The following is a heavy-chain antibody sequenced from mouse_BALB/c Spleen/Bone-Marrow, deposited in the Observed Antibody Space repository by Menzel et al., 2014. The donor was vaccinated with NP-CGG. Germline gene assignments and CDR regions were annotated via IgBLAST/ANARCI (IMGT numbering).Heavy chain of an antibody. CDR1: GFNIKDTY. CDR3: APYYYGRWFAN. V-gene: IGHV14-3*02. CDR2: IDPANGNI. Sequence: VQLKESGAELVKPGASVKLSCTASGFNIKDTYMHWGKQRPEQGPEWIGRIDPANGNIKYDPKFQGKATITADTSSNTAYLQLSSLTSEDTAVYYCAPYYYGRWFANWGQGTLVTVSA. J-gene: IGHJ3*01. D-gene: IGHD1-1*01.